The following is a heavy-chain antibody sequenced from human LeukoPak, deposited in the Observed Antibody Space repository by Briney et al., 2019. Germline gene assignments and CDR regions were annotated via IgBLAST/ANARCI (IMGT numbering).Heavy chain of an antibody. J-gene: IGHJ4*02. D-gene: IGHD2-15*01. V-gene: IGHV1-69*04. Sequence: GASVKVSCKASGGTFSSYAISWVRQAPGQGLEWMGRIIPILGIANYAQKFQGRVTITADKSTSTAYMELSRLRSEDTAVYYCARSYCSGGSCYSGAFDYWGQGTLVTLSS. CDR1: GGTFSSYA. CDR2: IIPILGIA. CDR3: ARSYCSGGSCYSGAFDY.